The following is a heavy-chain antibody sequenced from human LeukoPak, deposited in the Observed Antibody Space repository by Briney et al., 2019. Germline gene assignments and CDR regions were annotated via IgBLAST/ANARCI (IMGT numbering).Heavy chain of an antibody. V-gene: IGHV3-49*04. CDR2: IASETYGGTA. J-gene: IGHJ4*02. Sequence: GGSLRLSCAASGFTFGDYAMTWVRQAPGKGLEWVGFIASETYGGTAEYAASVKGRFTISRDDSKSIAYLQMNSLKTEDTAVYYCTRDQTPYYWGQGTLVTVSS. CDR1: GFTFGDYA. CDR3: TRDQTPYY.